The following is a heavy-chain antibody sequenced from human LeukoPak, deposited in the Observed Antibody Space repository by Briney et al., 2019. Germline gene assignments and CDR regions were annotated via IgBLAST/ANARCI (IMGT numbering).Heavy chain of an antibody. CDR3: AKDLGRAANAYYYYYYGMDV. D-gene: IGHD2-15*01. Sequence: GGSLRLSCAASGFTFSSYWMHWVRQAPGKGLVWVSRINSDGSSTSYADSVKGRFTISRDNSKNTLYLQMNSLRAEDTAVYYCAKDLGRAANAYYYYYYGMDVWGQGTTVTVSS. V-gene: IGHV3-74*01. CDR1: GFTFSSYW. CDR2: INSDGSST. J-gene: IGHJ6*02.